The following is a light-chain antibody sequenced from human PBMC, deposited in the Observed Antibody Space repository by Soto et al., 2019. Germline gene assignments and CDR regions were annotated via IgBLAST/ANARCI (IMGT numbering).Light chain of an antibody. CDR3: AAWDDSLKGPV. V-gene: IGLV1-44*01. J-gene: IGLJ1*01. CDR2: SSN. Sequence: QSVLTQPPSASGTPGQRVTISCSGSSSNIGSNTVNWYQQLPGTAPKLLIYSSNQRPSGVPDRCSGSKSGTSASLAISGLQSEDEADYYCAAWDDSLKGPVFGTGTKLTVL. CDR1: SSNIGSNT.